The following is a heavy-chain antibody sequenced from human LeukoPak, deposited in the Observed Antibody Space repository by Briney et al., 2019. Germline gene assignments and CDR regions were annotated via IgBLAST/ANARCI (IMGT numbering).Heavy chain of an antibody. CDR2: IYPGDSDT. CDR1: GYSFTSYW. V-gene: IGHV5-51*01. CDR3: ARRYSSSWYYFDY. J-gene: IGHJ4*02. Sequence: GESLKISCQGSGYSFTSYWISGVRQMPGKGLEWMGIIYPGDSDTRYSPSFQGQVTISADKSISTAYLQWSSLKASDTAMYYCARRYSSSWYYFDYWGQGTLVTVSS. D-gene: IGHD6-13*01.